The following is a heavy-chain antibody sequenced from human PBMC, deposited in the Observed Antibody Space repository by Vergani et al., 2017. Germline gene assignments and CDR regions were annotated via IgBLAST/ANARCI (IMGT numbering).Heavy chain of an antibody. CDR2: IYYSGST. CDR1: GGSISSYY. CDR3: AREVVPAASFDY. Sequence: QVQLQESGPGLVKPSETLSLTCTVSGGSISSYYWSWIRQHPGKGLEWIGYIYYSGSTYYNPSLKSRVTISVDTSKNQFSLKLSSVTAADTAVYYCAREVVPAASFDYWGQGTLVTVSS. D-gene: IGHD2-2*01. V-gene: IGHV4-59*06. J-gene: IGHJ4*02.